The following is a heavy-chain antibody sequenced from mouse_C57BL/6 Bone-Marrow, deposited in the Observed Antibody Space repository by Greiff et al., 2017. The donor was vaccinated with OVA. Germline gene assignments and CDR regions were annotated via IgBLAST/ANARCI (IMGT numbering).Heavy chain of an antibody. CDR1: GFNIKDDY. V-gene: IGHV14-4*01. Sequence: VQLQQSGAELVRPGASVKLSCTASGFNIKDDYMHWVKQRPEQGLEWIGWIDPENGDTEYASKFQGKATITADTSSNTAYLQLSSLTSEDTAVYYCTHRQLRLRENAYWGQGTVVTVSA. D-gene: IGHD3-2*02. CDR2: IDPENGDT. CDR3: THRQLRLRENAY. J-gene: IGHJ3*01.